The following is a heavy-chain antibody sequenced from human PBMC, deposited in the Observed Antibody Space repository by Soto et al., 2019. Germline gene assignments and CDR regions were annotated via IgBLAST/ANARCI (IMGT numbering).Heavy chain of an antibody. Sequence: QVQLQESGPGLVKPSETLSLTCTVSGGSISSYYWSWIRQPPGKGLEWIGFIFYSGSTSYNPSLXXRXPISIATSEYQFSLKLNSVTAADTAVYYCASMIGDPVLSFDSWGQGTLVAVSS. CDR2: IFYSGST. D-gene: IGHD3-10*02. J-gene: IGHJ5*01. CDR1: GGSISSYY. CDR3: ASMIGDPVLSFDS. V-gene: IGHV4-59*01.